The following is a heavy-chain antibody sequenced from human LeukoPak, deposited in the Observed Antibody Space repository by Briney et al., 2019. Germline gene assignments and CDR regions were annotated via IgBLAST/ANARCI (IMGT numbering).Heavy chain of an antibody. J-gene: IGHJ6*03. Sequence: ASVKVSCKPSGYTFTSYGISWVRQAPGQGLEWMGWIRAYNGNTNYTQKLQGTVTLTTDTSTSTDCMEQRRLRSDGTGVYFSARVTESYCGSGSYYNAYYYYYYMDVWGKGTTVTISS. V-gene: IGHV1-18*01. CDR2: IRAYNGNT. D-gene: IGHD3-10*01. CDR3: ARVTESYCGSGSYYNAYYYYYYMDV. CDR1: GYTFTSYG.